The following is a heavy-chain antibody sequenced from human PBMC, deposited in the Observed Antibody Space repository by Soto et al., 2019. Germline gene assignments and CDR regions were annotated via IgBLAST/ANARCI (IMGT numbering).Heavy chain of an antibody. CDR2: INHSGST. J-gene: IGHJ4*02. Sequence: SETLSLTCAVYGGSFSGYYWSWIRQPPGKGLEWIGEINHSGSTNYNPSLKSRVTISVDTSKNQFSLKLSSVTAADTAVYYCARGRGRWYHVQAIDYWGQGTLVTVSS. D-gene: IGHD2-2*01. V-gene: IGHV4-34*01. CDR1: GGSFSGYY. CDR3: ARGRGRWYHVQAIDY.